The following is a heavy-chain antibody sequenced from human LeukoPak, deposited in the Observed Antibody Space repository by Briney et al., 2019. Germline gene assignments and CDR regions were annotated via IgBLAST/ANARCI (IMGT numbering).Heavy chain of an antibody. J-gene: IGHJ4*02. D-gene: IGHD6-13*01. CDR3: ARTERAAAVDY. Sequence: PSETLSLTCAVYGGSFSGYYWSWIRQPPGKGLEWIGEINHSGSTNYNPSLKSRVTISVDTSKNQFSLKLSSATAADTAVYYCARTERAAAVDYWGQGTLVTVSS. V-gene: IGHV4-34*01. CDR1: GGSFSGYY. CDR2: INHSGST.